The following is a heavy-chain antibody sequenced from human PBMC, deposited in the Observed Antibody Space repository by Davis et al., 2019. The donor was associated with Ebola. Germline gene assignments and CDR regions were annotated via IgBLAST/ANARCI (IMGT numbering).Heavy chain of an antibody. D-gene: IGHD3-10*01. J-gene: IGHJ6*02. V-gene: IGHV3-74*01. Sequence: PGGSLRLSCAASGFTFSSYWMHWVRQAPGKGLVWVSRINSDGSSTSYADSVKGRFTISRDNAKNTLYLQMNSLRAEDTAVYYCARETLQSYYNAYYYYGMDVWGQGTTVTVSS. CDR2: INSDGSST. CDR1: GFTFSSYW. CDR3: ARETLQSYYNAYYYYGMDV.